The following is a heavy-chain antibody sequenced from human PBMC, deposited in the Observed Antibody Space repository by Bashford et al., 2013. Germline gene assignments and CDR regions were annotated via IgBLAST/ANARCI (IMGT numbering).Heavy chain of an antibody. CDR3: ARKGGLSPRVDSYYTFYGMDV. D-gene: IGHD2-2*02. Sequence: GESLKISCKGSGYSFTSYWIGWVRQMPGKGLEWMGIIYPDDSDTRYSPSFQGQVTLSADKSISTAYLQWSSLKASDTAIYYCARKGGLSPRVDSYYTFYGMDVVGPRDHGHRLL. CDR1: GYSFTSYW. CDR2: IYPDDSDT. V-gene: IGHV5-51*01. J-gene: IGHJ6*02.